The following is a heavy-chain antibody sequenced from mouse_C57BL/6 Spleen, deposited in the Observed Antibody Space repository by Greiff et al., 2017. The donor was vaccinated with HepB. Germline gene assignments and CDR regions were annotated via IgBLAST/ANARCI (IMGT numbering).Heavy chain of an antibody. D-gene: IGHD1-1*01. CDR3: ASLRGPWFAY. CDR1: GFSLTSYG. Sequence: VQLQESGPGLVQPSQSLSITCTVSGFSLTSYGVDWVRQSPGKGLEWLGVIWGVGSTNYNSALKSRLSISKDNSKSQVFLKMNSLQTDDTAMYYCASLRGPWFAYWGQGTLVTVSA. CDR2: IWGVGST. V-gene: IGHV2-6*01. J-gene: IGHJ3*01.